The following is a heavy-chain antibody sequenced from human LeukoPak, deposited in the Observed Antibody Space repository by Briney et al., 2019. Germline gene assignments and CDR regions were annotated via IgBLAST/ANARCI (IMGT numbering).Heavy chain of an antibody. CDR3: ARDGSGTYYSFYNWFDP. J-gene: IGHJ5*02. V-gene: IGHV1-8*01. Sequence: ASVKVSCKASGYTFTSYDINWVRQATGQGLEWVGWMNPNSGNTAYAQKFQGRVTMTRNTSISTAYMELTSLRSDDTAVYYCARDGSGTYYSFYNWFDPWGRGTLVTVSS. CDR1: GYTFTSYD. D-gene: IGHD3-10*01. CDR2: MNPNSGNT.